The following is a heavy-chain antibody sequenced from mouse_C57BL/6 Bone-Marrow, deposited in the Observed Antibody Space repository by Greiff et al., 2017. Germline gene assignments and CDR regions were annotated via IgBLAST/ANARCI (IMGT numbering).Heavy chain of an antibody. CDR2: INPSSGYT. CDR1: GYTFTSYT. V-gene: IGHV1-4*01. D-gene: IGHD1-1*01. CDR3: ARGLRNFDY. J-gene: IGHJ2*01. Sequence: QVQLKQSGAELARPGASVKMSCKASGYTFTSYTMHWVKQRPGQGLEWIGYINPSSGYTKYNQKFKDKATLTADKSSRTAYMQLSSLTSEDSAVYYCARGLRNFDYWGQGTTLTVSS.